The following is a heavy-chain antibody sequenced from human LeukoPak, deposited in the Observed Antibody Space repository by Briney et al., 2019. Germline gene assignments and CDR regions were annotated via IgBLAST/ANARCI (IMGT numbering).Heavy chain of an antibody. CDR3: AMRYGDYVVN. CDR2: ISYDGSNK. J-gene: IGHJ4*02. Sequence: PGGSLRLSCAASGSTFSSYGMHWVRQAPGKGLEWVAVISYDGSNKYYADSVKGRFTISRDNSKNTLYLQMNSLRAEDTAVYYCAMRYGDYVVNWGQGTLVTVSS. D-gene: IGHD4-17*01. V-gene: IGHV3-30*03. CDR1: GSTFSSYG.